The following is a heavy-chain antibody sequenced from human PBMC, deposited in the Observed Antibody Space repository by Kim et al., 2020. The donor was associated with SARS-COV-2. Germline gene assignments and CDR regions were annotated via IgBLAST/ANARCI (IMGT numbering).Heavy chain of an antibody. D-gene: IGHD2-2*02. Sequence: GGSLRLSCAASGFTFSSYAMSWVRQAPGKGLEWVSAISGSGGSTSYADSVKGRFTISRDNSKNTLYLQMNSLRAEDTAVYYCAKDPAVCSSTSCYSDYFDYWGQGTLVTVSS. CDR2: ISGSGGST. J-gene: IGHJ4*02. V-gene: IGHV3-23*01. CDR1: GFTFSSYA. CDR3: AKDPAVCSSTSCYSDYFDY.